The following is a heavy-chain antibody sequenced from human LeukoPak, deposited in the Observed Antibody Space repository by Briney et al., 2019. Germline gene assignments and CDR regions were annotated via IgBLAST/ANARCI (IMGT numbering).Heavy chain of an antibody. CDR3: ARGRRWRPYYYMDV. V-gene: IGHV1-8*01. Sequence: GASVKVSCKASGYTFTSYDINWVRQATGQGLEWMGWMNPNSGNTGYAQKFQGRVTMTRNTSISTAYMELSSLRSEDTAVYYCARGRRWRPYYYMDVWGKGTTVTVSS. CDR2: MNPNSGNT. D-gene: IGHD2-21*02. CDR1: GYTFTSYD. J-gene: IGHJ6*03.